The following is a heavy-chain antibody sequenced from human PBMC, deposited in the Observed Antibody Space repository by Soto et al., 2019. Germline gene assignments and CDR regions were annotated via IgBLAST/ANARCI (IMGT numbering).Heavy chain of an antibody. J-gene: IGHJ4*02. V-gene: IGHV5-51*01. CDR2: IWPGDSDT. CDR1: GYSFIIHW. CDR3: ARQPLNDYGDYAALDY. D-gene: IGHD4-17*01. Sequence: PGESLKISCNGSGYSFIIHWIGWMRQRPGKGLEWMGIIWPGDSDTRYSPSFKGQVTFSADKSSSTAYLQWSSLQASDTAMYYCARQPLNDYGDYAALDYWGQGTLVTVSS.